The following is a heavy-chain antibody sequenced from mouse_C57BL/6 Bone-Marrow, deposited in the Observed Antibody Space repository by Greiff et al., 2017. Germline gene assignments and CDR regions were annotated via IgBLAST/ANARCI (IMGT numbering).Heavy chain of an antibody. J-gene: IGHJ3*01. D-gene: IGHD2-4*01. Sequence: EVQLVESGGGLVKPGGSLKLSCAASGFTFSSYAMSWVRQTPEKRLEWVATISDGGSYTYYPDNVKGRFTISRDKAKNNLYLQMSHLKSEDTAMYYCARPRDYDVAWFAYWCQGTLVTVSA. CDR2: ISDGGSYT. CDR1: GFTFSSYA. CDR3: ARPRDYDVAWFAY. V-gene: IGHV5-4*01.